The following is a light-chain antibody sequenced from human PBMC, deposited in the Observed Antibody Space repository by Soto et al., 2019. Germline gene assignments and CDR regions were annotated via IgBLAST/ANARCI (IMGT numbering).Light chain of an antibody. V-gene: IGKV3-15*01. Sequence: EIVLTQSPATLAVSPGERATLSCRARQSVSSNLAWYQLKPGQAPRLFIYGASTRATGIPDRLSGSGSGTELNLTISSLQSEDFAVYYCQKYNNWPQTCGPGTKVDIK. CDR1: QSVSSN. CDR2: GAS. J-gene: IGKJ1*01. CDR3: QKYNNWPQT.